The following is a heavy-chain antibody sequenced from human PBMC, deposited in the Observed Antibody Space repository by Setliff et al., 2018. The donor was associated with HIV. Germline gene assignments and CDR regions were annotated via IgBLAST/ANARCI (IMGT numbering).Heavy chain of an antibody. D-gene: IGHD2-21*02. CDR1: GYTFTGYY. CDR3: ARDHGGNSGYNWFDP. V-gene: IGHV1-2*02. Sequence: ASVKVSCKASGYTFTGYYIHWVRQAPGQGLEWVGRIKPNSGDTNYAQNFQGRVTMTRDTSFSTAYTSIRTTYMKLTNLKSDDTAVYYCARDHGGNSGYNWFDPWGQGTLVTVSS. CDR2: IKPNSGDT. J-gene: IGHJ5*02.